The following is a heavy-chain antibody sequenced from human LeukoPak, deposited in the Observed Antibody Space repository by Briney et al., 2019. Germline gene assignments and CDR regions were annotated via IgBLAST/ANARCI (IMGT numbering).Heavy chain of an antibody. D-gene: IGHD3-22*01. V-gene: IGHV4-34*01. CDR3: ARMDYDTSGHYYMGFDY. CDR2: INHSGST. J-gene: IGHJ4*02. Sequence: SETLSLTCAVYGGSFSGYYWSWIRQPPGKGLEWIGEINHSGSTNYNPSLKSRVSISIDTSKNQFSLRLTSVTAADTAIYSCARMDYDTSGHYYMGFDYWGQGALVTVSS. CDR1: GGSFSGYY.